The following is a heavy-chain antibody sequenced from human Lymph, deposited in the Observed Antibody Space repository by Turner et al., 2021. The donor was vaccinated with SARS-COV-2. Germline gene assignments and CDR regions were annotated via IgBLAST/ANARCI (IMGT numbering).Heavy chain of an antibody. CDR2: ISSSSTYI. CDR1: GFTFSSYS. J-gene: IGHJ5*02. CDR3: ARGTYYYDSSVYSGTNWFYP. V-gene: IGHV3-21*01. Sequence: EVQLVESGGGLVKPCGSLRLSCAASGFTFSSYSMNWIRQAPGMGLEWFSSISSSSTYIYYADSLKGRFTISRDNAKNSLYLQMNSLRAEDTAVYYCARGTYYYDSSVYSGTNWFYPWGQGTLVTVSS. D-gene: IGHD3-22*01.